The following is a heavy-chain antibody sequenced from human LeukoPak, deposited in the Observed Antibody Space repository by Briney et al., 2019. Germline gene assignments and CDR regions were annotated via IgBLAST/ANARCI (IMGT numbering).Heavy chain of an antibody. CDR1: GFTVSSNY. J-gene: IGHJ4*02. V-gene: IGHV3-66*01. D-gene: IGHD3-22*01. Sequence: TGGSLRLSCAASGFTVSSNYMSWVRQAPGKGLEWVSVIYSGGSTYYADSVKGRFTISRDNAKNSLYLQMNSLRAEDTAVYYCARGGYFYYFDYWGQGTLVTVSS. CDR2: IYSGGST. CDR3: ARGGYFYYFDY.